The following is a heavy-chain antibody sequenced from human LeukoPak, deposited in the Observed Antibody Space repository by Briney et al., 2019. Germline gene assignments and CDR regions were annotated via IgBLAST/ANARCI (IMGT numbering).Heavy chain of an antibody. J-gene: IGHJ4*02. V-gene: IGHV1-69*05. CDR1: GGTFSSYA. D-gene: IGHD6-13*01. Sequence: SVKVSCKASGGTFSSYAISWVRQAPGQGLEWMGGIIPIFGTANYAQKFQGRVTITTDESTSTAYMELSSLRSEDTAVYCCASTQSSSWPSHYFDYWGQGTLVTVSS. CDR2: IIPIFGTA. CDR3: ASTQSSSWPSHYFDY.